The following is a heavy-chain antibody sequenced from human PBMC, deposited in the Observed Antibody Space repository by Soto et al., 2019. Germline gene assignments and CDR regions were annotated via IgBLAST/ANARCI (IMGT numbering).Heavy chain of an antibody. J-gene: IGHJ4*02. CDR2: ITGSGVST. V-gene: IGHV3-23*01. CDR3: ASLHDRGVFEH. CDR1: GFTFNMYA. Sequence: EVQLLESGGGLVQPGGSLTLSCTASGFTFNMYAMSWVRQAPGKALEWVSAITGSGVSTYYADSVKGRFTISRDNSKNSLYLQMNSLRAEDTAVYYSASLHDRGVFEHWGQGTLVTVSS.